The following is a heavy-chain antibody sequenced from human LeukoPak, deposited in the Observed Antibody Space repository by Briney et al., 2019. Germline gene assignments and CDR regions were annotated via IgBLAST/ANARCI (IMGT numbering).Heavy chain of an antibody. J-gene: IGHJ6*03. CDR1: GGTFSSYA. CDR2: IIPIFGTA. D-gene: IGHD1-20*01. V-gene: IGHV1-69*13. CDR3: ARVPRHANNWNDHYYYYYYMDV. Sequence: SVKVSCKASGGTFSSYAISWVRQAPGQGLEWMGGIIPIFGTANYAQKFQGRVTITADESTSTAYMELSSLRSEDTAVYYCARVPRHANNWNDHYYYYYYMDVWGKGATVTISS.